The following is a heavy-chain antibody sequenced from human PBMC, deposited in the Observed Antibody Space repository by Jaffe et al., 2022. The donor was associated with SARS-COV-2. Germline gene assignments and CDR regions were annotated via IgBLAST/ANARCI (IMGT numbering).Heavy chain of an antibody. CDR3: ARSRCTNGVCYYFDY. CDR1: GFTFSSYS. Sequence: EVQLVESGGGLVKPGGSLRLSCAASGFTFSSYSMNWVRQAPGKGLEWVSSISSSSSYIYYADSVKGRFTISRDNAKNSLYLQMNSLRAEDTAVYYCARSRCTNGVCYYFDYWGQGTLVTVSS. D-gene: IGHD2-8*01. J-gene: IGHJ4*02. V-gene: IGHV3-21*01. CDR2: ISSSSSYI.